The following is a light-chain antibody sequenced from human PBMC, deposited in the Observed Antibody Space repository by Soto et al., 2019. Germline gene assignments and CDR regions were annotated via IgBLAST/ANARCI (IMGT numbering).Light chain of an antibody. CDR2: WAS. V-gene: IGKV4-1*01. J-gene: IGKJ2*01. CDR3: QQYYSIPYT. CDR1: QSVLYSSDNKNY. Sequence: DIVMTQSPDSLAVSLGERATINCKSSQSVLYSSDNKNYLVWYQQKPGQPPKLLIYWASTRESGVPDRFSGSGSGTDFNLTISSLQAEDAAVYYCQQYYSIPYTFGQGTKLEIK.